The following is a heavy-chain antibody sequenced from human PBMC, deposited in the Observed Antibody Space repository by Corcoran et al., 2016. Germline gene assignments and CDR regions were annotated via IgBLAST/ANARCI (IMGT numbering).Heavy chain of an antibody. V-gene: IGHV5-51*01. CDR1: GYSFTSYW. J-gene: IGHJ4*02. CDR3: ARLSRGYDKTPTDFDY. CDR2: IYPGDSDT. D-gene: IGHD5-12*01. Sequence: EVQLVQSGAEVKKPGESLKISCKGSGYSFTSYWIGWVRQMPGKGLEWMGIIYPGDSDTTYSPSFQGQVTISADKSISTAYLQWSSLKASDTAIDYCARLSRGYDKTPTDFDYWGQGTLVTVSS.